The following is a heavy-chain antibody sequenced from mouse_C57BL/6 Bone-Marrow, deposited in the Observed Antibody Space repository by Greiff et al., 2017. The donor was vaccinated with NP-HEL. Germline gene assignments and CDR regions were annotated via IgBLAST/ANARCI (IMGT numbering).Heavy chain of an antibody. V-gene: IGHV7-1*01. Sequence: EVKLMESGGGLVQSGRSLRLSCATSGFTFSDFYMEWVRQAPGKGLEWIAASRNKANDYTTEYSASVKGRFIVSRDTSQSILYLQMNALRAEDTAIYYCARDPYYYGSYWYFDVWGTGTTVTVSS. D-gene: IGHD1-1*01. CDR1: GFTFSDFY. CDR2: SRNKANDYTT. CDR3: ARDPYYYGSYWYFDV. J-gene: IGHJ1*03.